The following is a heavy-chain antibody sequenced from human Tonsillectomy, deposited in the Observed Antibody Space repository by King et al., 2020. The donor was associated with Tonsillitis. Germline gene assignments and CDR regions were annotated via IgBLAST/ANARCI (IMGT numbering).Heavy chain of an antibody. CDR3: AKDGHSSGWYYFDY. D-gene: IGHD6-19*01. J-gene: IGHJ4*02. CDR2: ISNSGGNT. Sequence: QLVESGGGLVQPGGSLRLSCAASGFTFSSYAMSWVRQAPGKGLEWVSGISNSGGNTYYADSVKGRFTISRDNSKNPLYLQMNSLRAGDTAAYYCAKDGHSSGWYYFDYWGQGTLVTVSS. V-gene: IGHV3-23*04. CDR1: GFTFSSYA.